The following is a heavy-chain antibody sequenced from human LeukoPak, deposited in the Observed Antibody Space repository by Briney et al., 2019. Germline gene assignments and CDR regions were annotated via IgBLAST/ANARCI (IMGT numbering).Heavy chain of an antibody. J-gene: IGHJ4*02. Sequence: ASVKVSCKASGYTFTDYYIHWLRQAPGQGLGWMGWINPKSGDTNYAQSFQGRVTVTRDTYINTDYMELSRLTSHDTAIYCCARAYCSSSNCLIGNYWGQGTLVTVPS. CDR2: INPKSGDT. CDR3: ARAYCSSSNCLIGNY. D-gene: IGHD2-2*01. CDR1: GYTFTDYY. V-gene: IGHV1-2*02.